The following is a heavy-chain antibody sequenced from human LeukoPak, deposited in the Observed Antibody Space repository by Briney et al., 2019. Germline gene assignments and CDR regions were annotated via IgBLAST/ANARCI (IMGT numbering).Heavy chain of an antibody. CDR1: GYTFTGYY. CDR3: AKIGSSHDFDY. J-gene: IGHJ4*02. D-gene: IGHD1-26*01. CDR2: INPNSGGT. Sequence: ASVKVSCTASGYTFTGYYMHWVRQAPGQGLEWMGRINPNSGGTNYAQKFQGRVTMTRDTSISTAYMELSSLKSDDTAVYYCAKIGSSHDFDYWGQGTLITVSS. V-gene: IGHV1-2*06.